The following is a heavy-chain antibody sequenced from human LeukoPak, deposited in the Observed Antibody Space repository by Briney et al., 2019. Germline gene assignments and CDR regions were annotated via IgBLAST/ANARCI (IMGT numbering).Heavy chain of an antibody. CDR3: ARDKFQGGWFSNWFDP. J-gene: IGHJ5*02. CDR1: GFTFSSYS. V-gene: IGHV3-48*01. CDR2: ISSSSSTI. D-gene: IGHD6-19*01. Sequence: PGGSLRLSSAASGFTFSSYSMNWVRQAPGKGLEWVSYISSSSSTIYYADSVKGRFTISRDNAKNSLYLQMNSLRAEDTAVYYCARDKFQGGWFSNWFDPWGQGTLVTVSS.